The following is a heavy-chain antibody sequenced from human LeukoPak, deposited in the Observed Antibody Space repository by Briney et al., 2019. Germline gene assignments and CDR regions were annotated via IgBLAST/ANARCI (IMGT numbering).Heavy chain of an antibody. CDR2: IYTGGST. V-gene: IGHV3-53*01. J-gene: IGHJ4*02. D-gene: IGHD1-1*01. CDR3: ARGRTSATSYYLDY. Sequence: GGALRLSCAASGDTVSSNYMSWVRQAPGQGLEWISVIYTGGSTFYAASVKGRFTISRHNSKNTLYLQMNSLRAEDTAVYYCARGRTSATSYYLDYWGQRTLVTVSS. CDR1: GDTVSSNY.